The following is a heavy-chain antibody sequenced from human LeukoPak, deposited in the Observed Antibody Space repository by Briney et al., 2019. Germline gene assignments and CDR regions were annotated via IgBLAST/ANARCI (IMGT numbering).Heavy chain of an antibody. CDR2: ISYDGSNK. D-gene: IGHD3-22*01. CDR3: ARDWNIYDSSGYPGY. V-gene: IGHV3-30*03. Sequence: GGSLRLSCAASGFTFSSYGMHWVRQAPGKGLEWVAVISYDGSNKYYAVSVKGRFTISRDNSKNTLYLQMNSLRAEDTAVYYCARDWNIYDSSGYPGYWGQGTLVTVSS. CDR1: GFTFSSYG. J-gene: IGHJ4*02.